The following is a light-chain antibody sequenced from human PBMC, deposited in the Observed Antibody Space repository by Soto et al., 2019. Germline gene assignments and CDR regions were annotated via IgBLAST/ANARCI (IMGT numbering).Light chain of an antibody. CDR2: GAS. CDR3: QQYNNWPPFT. Sequence: EIVMTQSPATLSVSPGERATLSCRASQSVSSNLAWYQQKPGQAPRLLIYGASTRATGIPARSSGSGSGTEFTPTISSLQSEAVADYYCQQYNNWPPFTFGPGTKVDIK. CDR1: QSVSSN. J-gene: IGKJ3*01. V-gene: IGKV3-15*01.